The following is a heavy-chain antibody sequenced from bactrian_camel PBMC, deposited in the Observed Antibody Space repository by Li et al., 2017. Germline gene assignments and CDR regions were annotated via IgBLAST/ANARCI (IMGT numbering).Heavy chain of an antibody. Sequence: VQLVESGGGSVQAGGSLRLSCAASGDTDSTDCMGWFRQAPGQEREGVAAIESDGSTRYADSVKGRFTISKDNAQNTAYLQMNSLKPEDTAMYYCAARACYRDFDVPYNYWGQGTQVTVSS. CDR2: IESDGST. J-gene: IGHJ4*01. V-gene: IGHV3S53*01. CDR3: AARACYRDFDVPYNY. D-gene: IGHD4*01. CDR1: GDTDSTDC.